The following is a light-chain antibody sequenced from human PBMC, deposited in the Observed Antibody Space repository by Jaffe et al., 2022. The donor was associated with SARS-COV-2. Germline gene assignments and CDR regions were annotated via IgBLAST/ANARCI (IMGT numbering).Light chain of an antibody. CDR3: QSYDNSPTTWV. Sequence: QSVLTQPPSVSGAPGQRVTISCTGSSSNIGAGFDVHWYQQLPGSAPKLLIYGNNNRPSGVPDRFSGSKSGTSASLAISGLQTEDEADYYCQSYDNSPTTWVFGGGTKLTVL. J-gene: IGLJ3*02. V-gene: IGLV1-40*01. CDR1: SSNIGAGFD. CDR2: GNN.